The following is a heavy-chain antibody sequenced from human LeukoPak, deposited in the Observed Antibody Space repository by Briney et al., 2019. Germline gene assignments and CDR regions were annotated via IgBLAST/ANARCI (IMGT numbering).Heavy chain of an antibody. V-gene: IGHV1-8*01. CDR1: GYTFTSYD. D-gene: IGHD3-22*01. J-gene: IGHJ6*02. CDR2: MNPNRCNT. Sequence: ASVKVSCKASGYTFTSYDINWVQQATGQGLEWMGWMNPNRCNTGYAQKFQGRVTMTRNTSISTAYMELSSLRSDARAVYYCASRYYYDSSGYLYYYGMDVWGQGTTVTVSS. CDR3: ASRYYYDSSGYLYYYGMDV.